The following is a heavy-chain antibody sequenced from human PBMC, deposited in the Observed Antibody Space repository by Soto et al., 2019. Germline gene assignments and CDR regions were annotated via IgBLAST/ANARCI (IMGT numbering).Heavy chain of an antibody. CDR2: ISGDNGNT. CDR3: AKAPVLLLYGGWFDP. V-gene: IGHV1-18*01. J-gene: IGHJ5*02. Sequence: QIQLVQSGAEVRKPGASVKVSCKASGYTFTNYGIGWVRQAPGQGLEWMGWISGDNGNTNYAEKFQGRDTMTTDTSTSTAYMELRSLRSDDTAVYYCAKAPVLLLYGGWFDPWGQGTLVSVSS. D-gene: IGHD3-22*01. CDR1: GYTFTNYG.